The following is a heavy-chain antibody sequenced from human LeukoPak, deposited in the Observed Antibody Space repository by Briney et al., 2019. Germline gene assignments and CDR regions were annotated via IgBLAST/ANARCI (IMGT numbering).Heavy chain of an antibody. Sequence: GGSLRLSCAASGFTFDDYAMHWVRQAPGKGLEWVSGISWNSGSIGYADSVKGRFTISRDNAKNSLYLQMNSLRAEDTAVYYCAGSWSPYDAFDIWGQGTMVSVSS. J-gene: IGHJ3*02. CDR3: AGSWSPYDAFDI. V-gene: IGHV3-9*01. D-gene: IGHD6-13*01. CDR1: GFTFDDYA. CDR2: ISWNSGSI.